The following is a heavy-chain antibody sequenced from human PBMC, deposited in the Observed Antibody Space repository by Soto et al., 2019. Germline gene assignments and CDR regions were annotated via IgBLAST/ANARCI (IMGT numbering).Heavy chain of an antibody. D-gene: IGHD3-16*01. J-gene: IGHJ5*02. Sequence: KTSETLSLTCTVSGGSITSYYWSWIRQPPGKGLEWIGYIYHSGSANYNPSLKSRVTISADTSKNQFSLKLSSVTAADTAVYYCAREGPASTNWFDPWGQGTLVTVSS. CDR2: IYHSGSA. V-gene: IGHV4-59*01. CDR3: AREGPASTNWFDP. CDR1: GGSITSYY.